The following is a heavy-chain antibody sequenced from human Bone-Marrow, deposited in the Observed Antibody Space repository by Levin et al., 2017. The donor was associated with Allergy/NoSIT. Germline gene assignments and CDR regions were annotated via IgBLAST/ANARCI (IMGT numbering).Heavy chain of an antibody. CDR3: ARDGHYDILTGYYMGGGVDY. CDR2: ISSSGSTI. V-gene: IGHV3-11*01. Sequence: GGSLRLSCAASGFTFSDYYMSWIRQAPGKGLEWVSYISSSGSTIYYADSVKGRFTISRDNAKNSLYLQMNSLRAEDTAVYYCARDGHYDILTGYYMGGGVDYWGQGTLVTVSS. D-gene: IGHD3-9*01. J-gene: IGHJ4*02. CDR1: GFTFSDYY.